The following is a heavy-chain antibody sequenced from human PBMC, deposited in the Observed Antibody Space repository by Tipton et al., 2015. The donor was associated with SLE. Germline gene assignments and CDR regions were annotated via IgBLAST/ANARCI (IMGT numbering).Heavy chain of an antibody. V-gene: IGHV4-4*09. CDR2: IYTSGST. CDR3: ARLPGFYDSTGYFDY. J-gene: IGHJ4*02. Sequence: TLSLTCTVSGGAITAYYWSWIRQPPGKGLEWIGYIYTSGSTNYNPSLKSRVTISVDTPKNQFSLTLSSVTAADTAVYYCARLPGFYDSTGYFDYWGRGTLVTVSS. D-gene: IGHD3-22*01. CDR1: GGAITAYY.